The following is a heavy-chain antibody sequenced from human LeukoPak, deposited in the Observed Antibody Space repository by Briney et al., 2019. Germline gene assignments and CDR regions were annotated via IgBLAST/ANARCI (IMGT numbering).Heavy chain of an antibody. CDR1: GFTFSSYE. J-gene: IGHJ4*02. CDR3: AKGYYFDILSGYSSLDS. V-gene: IGHV3-48*03. Sequence: GGSLRLSCAASGFTFSSYEMNWVRQAPGKGLEWVSYISSSGSTINYAASVKGRFTISIDNAKNSLYLQMNSLRAEDTAAYYCAKGYYFDILSGYSSLDSWGQGNLVTVSS. D-gene: IGHD3-9*01. CDR2: ISSSGSTI.